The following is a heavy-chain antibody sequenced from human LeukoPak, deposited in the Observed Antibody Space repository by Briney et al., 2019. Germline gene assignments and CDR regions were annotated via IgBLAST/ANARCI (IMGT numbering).Heavy chain of an antibody. J-gene: IGHJ4*02. V-gene: IGHV4-39*07. CDR2: IYYSGST. CDR3: ATEEDDSSGYYTPLTG. Sequence: PSETLSLTCTVSGGSISSSSYYWGWIRQPPGKGLEWIGNIYYSGSTYYNPSLKSRVTISVDTSKNQFSLKLSSVTAADTAVYYCATEEDDSSGYYTPLTGWGQGTLVTVSS. D-gene: IGHD3-22*01. CDR1: GGSISSSSYY.